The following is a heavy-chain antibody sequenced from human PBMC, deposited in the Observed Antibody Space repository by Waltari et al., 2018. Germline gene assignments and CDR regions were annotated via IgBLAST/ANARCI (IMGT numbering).Heavy chain of an antibody. CDR2: INAGNGNT. V-gene: IGHV1-3*01. J-gene: IGHJ4*02. Sequence: QVQLVQSGAEVKKPGASVKVSCKASGYTFTSYAMHWVRQAPGQRLEWMGWINAGNGNTKDSQKFQGRVTITTDESTSTAYMELSSLRSEDTAVYYCARASLRKQLVSYFDYWGQGTLVTVSS. CDR1: GYTFTSYA. D-gene: IGHD6-13*01. CDR3: ARASLRKQLVSYFDY.